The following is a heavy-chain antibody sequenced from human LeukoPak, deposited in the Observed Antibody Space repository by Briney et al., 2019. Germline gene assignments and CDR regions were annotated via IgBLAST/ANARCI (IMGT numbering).Heavy chain of an antibody. CDR3: NRSKGKWIQLWPPQDYWYGMDV. CDR1: GFTFGDYA. Sequence: GRSLRLSCTASGFTFGDYAMSWVRQAPGKGLEWVGFIRSKAYGGTTEYAASVKGRFTISRDDSKSIAYLQMNSLKTEDTAVYYCNRSKGKWIQLWPPQDYWYGMDVWGQGTTVTVSS. D-gene: IGHD5-18*01. CDR2: IRSKAYGGTT. V-gene: IGHV3-49*04. J-gene: IGHJ6*02.